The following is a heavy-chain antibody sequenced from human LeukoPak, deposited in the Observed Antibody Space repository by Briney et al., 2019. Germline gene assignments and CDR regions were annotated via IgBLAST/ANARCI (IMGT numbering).Heavy chain of an antibody. D-gene: IGHD2-2*02. CDR3: ANTPSYTVDY. CDR2: ISSSGTTI. Sequence: GGSLRLSCAASGFTSSDYYMSWIRQAPGKGLEWISYISSSGTTIYHADSVKGRSTISRDNAKNSLYLQMNSLRAEDTAVYYCANTPSYTVDYWGQGTLVTVSS. CDR1: GFTSSDYY. J-gene: IGHJ4*02. V-gene: IGHV3-11*04.